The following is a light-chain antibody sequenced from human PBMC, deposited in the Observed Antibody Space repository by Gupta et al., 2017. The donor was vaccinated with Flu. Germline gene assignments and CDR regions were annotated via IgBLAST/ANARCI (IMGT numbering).Light chain of an antibody. J-gene: IGKJ1*01. CDR1: QSVSSSY. Sequence: ERDTLSCRASQSVSSSYLSWYQQKPGQAPRLLIYGASTRAAGIPARFSGSGSGTDFTLTISSLQPEDVAVYYCQQDYNLPWTFGQGTKVEIK. CDR3: QQDYNLPWT. V-gene: IGKV3D-7*01. CDR2: GAS.